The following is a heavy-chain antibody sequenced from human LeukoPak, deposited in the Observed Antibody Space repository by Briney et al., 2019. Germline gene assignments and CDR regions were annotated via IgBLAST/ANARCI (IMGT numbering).Heavy chain of an antibody. CDR1: GYTFTSYD. J-gene: IGHJ5*02. CDR3: ARLGGHLEP. Sequence: ASVKVSCKASGYTFTSYDINWVRQATGQGLEWMGWMNPNSGNTGYAQKFQGRVTMTTDTSTSTAYMELRSLRSDDTAVYYCARLGGHLEPWGQGTLVTVSS. V-gene: IGHV1-8*01. CDR2: MNPNSGNT. D-gene: IGHD1-26*01.